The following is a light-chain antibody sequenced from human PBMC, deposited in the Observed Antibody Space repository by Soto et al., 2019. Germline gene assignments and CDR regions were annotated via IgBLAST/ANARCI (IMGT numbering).Light chain of an antibody. CDR2: EVS. CDR3: SSYTISNTWV. J-gene: IGLJ3*02. Sequence: QSALTQPASVSGSPGQSITISCTGTSSDVGGYNYVSWYQQYPGKAPRLMIYEVSNRPSGVSNRFSGSKSGNTASLTISGLQAEDEAAYYCSSYTISNTWVFGGGTKLTVL. V-gene: IGLV2-14*01. CDR1: SSDVGGYNY.